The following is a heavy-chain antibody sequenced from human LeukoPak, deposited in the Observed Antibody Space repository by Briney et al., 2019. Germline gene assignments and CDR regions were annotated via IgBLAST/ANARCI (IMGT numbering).Heavy chain of an antibody. V-gene: IGHV4-39*01. D-gene: IGHD2-2*01. CDR2: IYYSGST. CDR1: GGSISSSSYY. Sequence: SETLSLTCTASGGSISSSSYYWGWIRQPPGKGLEWIGSIYYSGSTYYNPSLKSRVTISVDTSKNQFSLKLSSVTAADTAVYYCARLFGSDRCSSTSCTIDYWGQGTLVTVSS. CDR3: ARLFGSDRCSSTSCTIDY. J-gene: IGHJ4*02.